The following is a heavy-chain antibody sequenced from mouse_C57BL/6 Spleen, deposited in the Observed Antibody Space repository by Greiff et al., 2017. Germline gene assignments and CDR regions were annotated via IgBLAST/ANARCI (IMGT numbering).Heavy chain of an antibody. CDR2: ISSGSSTI. V-gene: IGHV5-17*01. CDR3: ARPGITTVYYFDY. Sequence: DVMLVESGGGLVKPGGSLKLSCAASGFTFSDYGMHWVRQAPEKGLEWVAYISSGSSTIYYADTVKGRFTISRDNAKNTLFLQMTSLRSEDTAMYYCARPGITTVYYFDYWGQGTTLTVSS. D-gene: IGHD1-1*01. J-gene: IGHJ2*01. CDR1: GFTFSDYG.